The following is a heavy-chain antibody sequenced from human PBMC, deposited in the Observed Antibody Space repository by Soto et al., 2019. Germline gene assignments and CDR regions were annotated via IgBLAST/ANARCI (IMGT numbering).Heavy chain of an antibody. V-gene: IGHV1-69*13. CDR1: GGTFSSYA. Sequence: GASVKVSCKASGGTFSSYAISWVRQAPGQGLEWMGGIIPIFGTANYAQKFQGRVTITADESTSTAYMELSSLRSEGTAVYYCARARDGGSYHFDYWGQGTLVTVSS. CDR3: ARARDGGSYHFDY. CDR2: IIPIFGTA. D-gene: IGHD1-26*01. J-gene: IGHJ4*02.